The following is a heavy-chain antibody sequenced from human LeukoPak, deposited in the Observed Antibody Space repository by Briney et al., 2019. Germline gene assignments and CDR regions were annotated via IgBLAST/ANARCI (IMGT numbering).Heavy chain of an antibody. CDR3: ASYSSSSSFFWFDP. J-gene: IGHJ5*02. CDR2: IYYSGTT. CDR1: GGSISSGTYY. V-gene: IGHV4-30-4*01. D-gene: IGHD6-6*01. Sequence: SSQTLSLTCTVSGGSISSGTYYWSWIRQPPGKGLEWIGYIYYSGTTYYNPSLKTRVIISVDTSKSQFSLKLSSVTAADTAVYYCASYSSSSSFFWFDPWGQGTLVTVSS.